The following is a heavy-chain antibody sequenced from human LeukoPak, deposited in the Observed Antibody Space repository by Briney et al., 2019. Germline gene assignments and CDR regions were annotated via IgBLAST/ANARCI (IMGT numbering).Heavy chain of an antibody. J-gene: IGHJ4*02. D-gene: IGHD6-19*01. CDR3: ARGVKQWLVRQECYYFDY. CDR2: IYYSGGT. CDR1: GGSISSYY. Sequence: SETLSLTCTVSGGSISSYYWSWIRQPPGKGLEWIGYIYYSGGTNYNPSLKSRVTISVDTSKNQFSLKLSSVTAADTAVYYCARGVKQWLVRQECYYFDYWGQGTLVTVSS. V-gene: IGHV4-59*01.